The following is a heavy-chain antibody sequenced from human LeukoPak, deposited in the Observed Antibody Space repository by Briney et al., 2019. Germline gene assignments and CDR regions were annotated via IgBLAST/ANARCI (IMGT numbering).Heavy chain of an antibody. V-gene: IGHV1-18*01. Sequence: ASVKVSCRASGFVFTSYGFTWVRQAPGQGLEWMGWISANDGKTHYSEKHQGRVTMSTDTVTSTAYMELRSLRSDDTAVYYCARELHVERDDYWGQGTLVTVSS. CDR3: ARELHVERDDY. CDR2: ISANDGKT. CDR1: GFVFTSYG. D-gene: IGHD1-1*01. J-gene: IGHJ4*02.